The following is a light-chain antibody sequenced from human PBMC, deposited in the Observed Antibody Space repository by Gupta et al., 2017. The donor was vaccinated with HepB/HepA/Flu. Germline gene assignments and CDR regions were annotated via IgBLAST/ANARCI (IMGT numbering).Light chain of an antibody. J-gene: IGLJ3*02. Sequence: HSVLTQPPSVSGTPGPRVTITCSGSRSNIGTNTVNWYQQLPGTAPKLLIYSNNQRPSGVPDRFSGSKSGTSASLAISGLQSEDEADYYCAAWDNSLNGLFGGGTKLTVL. CDR1: RSNIGTNT. CDR2: SNN. CDR3: AAWDNSLNGL. V-gene: IGLV1-44*01.